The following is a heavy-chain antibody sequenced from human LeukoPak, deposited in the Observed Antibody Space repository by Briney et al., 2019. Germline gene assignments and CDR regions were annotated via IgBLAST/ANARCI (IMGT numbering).Heavy chain of an antibody. Sequence: SETLSLTCTVSGGSISSGSYYWSWIRQPAGKGLEWIGRVYTRGSDSYNPSLKSRATMSLDTSKNQFSLKLSSVTAADTAVYYCARDSPGIASAGTDWGQGTLVTVSS. CDR2: VYTRGSD. V-gene: IGHV4-61*02. CDR3: ARDSPGIASAGTD. CDR1: GGSISSGSYY. D-gene: IGHD6-13*01. J-gene: IGHJ4*02.